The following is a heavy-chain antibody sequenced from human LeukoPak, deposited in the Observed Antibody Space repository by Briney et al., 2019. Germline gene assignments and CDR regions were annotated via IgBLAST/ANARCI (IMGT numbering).Heavy chain of an antibody. V-gene: IGHV3-74*01. D-gene: IGHD3-22*01. J-gene: IGHJ1*01. CDR3: ARAPSEIGGYYPEYFRH. Sequence: GGSLRLSCAASGFTFSTYWMHWVRQAPGKGLVWVSRIKSDGSTNYADSVKGRFTISRDNAKNTVSLQMNSLRPEDTGVYYCARAPSEIGGYYPEYFRHWGQGTLVTVS. CDR1: GFTFSTYW. CDR2: IKSDGST.